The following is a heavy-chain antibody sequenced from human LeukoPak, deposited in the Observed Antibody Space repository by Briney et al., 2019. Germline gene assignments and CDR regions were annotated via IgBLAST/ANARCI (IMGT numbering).Heavy chain of an antibody. J-gene: IGHJ4*02. CDR1: GFTFRSYD. CDR3: AKADEWELASTLDY. Sequence: QTGGSLRLSCTGSGFTFRSYDMHWVRQAPGKGLEWVSAISGSGGSTYYADSVKGRFTISRDNSKNTLYLQMNSLRAEDTAVYYCAKADEWELASTLDYWGQGTLVTVSS. CDR2: ISGSGGST. D-gene: IGHD1-26*01. V-gene: IGHV3-23*01.